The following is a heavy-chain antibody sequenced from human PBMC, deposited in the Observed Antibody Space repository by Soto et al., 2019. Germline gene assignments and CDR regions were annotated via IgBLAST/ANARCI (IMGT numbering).Heavy chain of an antibody. CDR1: GFTFSSYA. Sequence: GESLRLSCSASGFTFSSYAMHWVRQAPGKGLEYVSAISSNGGSTYYADSGKGRFTISRDNNKNTLYLQMSILSAEDTSVYYSVKDTGYCSGGSCPSPYFDYWGQGTLVTVSS. D-gene: IGHD2-15*01. CDR3: VKDTGYCSGGSCPSPYFDY. J-gene: IGHJ4*02. CDR2: ISSNGGST. V-gene: IGHV3-64D*06.